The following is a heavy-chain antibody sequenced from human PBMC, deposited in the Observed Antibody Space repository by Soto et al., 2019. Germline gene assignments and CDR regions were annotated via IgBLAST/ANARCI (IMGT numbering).Heavy chain of an antibody. CDR2: MSYDGNKK. V-gene: IGHV3-30*18. D-gene: IGHD2-2*01. CDR1: GFTFSNYA. Sequence: QVQLVDSGGGVVQPGWSLRLSCAASGFTFSNYAMHWVRQAPGTGLEWMAVMSYDGNKKYYADSVKGRFTISRDNSKNTLYLQMNSLRTEDTAVYYCAKGNGPRVVYANAWYQGFFDYWGQGTLVTVSS. J-gene: IGHJ4*02. CDR3: AKGNGPRVVYANAWYQGFFDY.